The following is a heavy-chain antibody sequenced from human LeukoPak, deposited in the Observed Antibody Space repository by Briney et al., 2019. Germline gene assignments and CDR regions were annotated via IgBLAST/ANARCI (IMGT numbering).Heavy chain of an antibody. Sequence: PGGSLRLSCAASGFNFQIYSMNWVRQAPGRGLEWVSYISSSSSTMKYAYSVKGRFTISRDNDKKSLYLQMNSLRAEDTAVYYCASLILSSVATATTGDFDLWGRGTLVTVSS. D-gene: IGHD4-17*01. V-gene: IGHV3-48*01. CDR2: ISSSSSTM. J-gene: IGHJ2*01. CDR1: GFNFQIYS. CDR3: ASLILSSVATATTGDFDL.